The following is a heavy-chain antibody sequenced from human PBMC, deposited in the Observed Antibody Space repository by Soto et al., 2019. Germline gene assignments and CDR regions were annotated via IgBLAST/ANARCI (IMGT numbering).Heavy chain of an antibody. CDR2: IIPIFGTA. CDR1: GGTFSSYA. Sequence: SVKVSCKASGGTFSSYAISWVRQAPGQGLEWMGGIIPIFGTANYAQKFQGRVTITADESTSTAYMELSSLRSEDTAVYYCARDSVATAMAAYYYYYRMDVWGQGTKVTVSS. J-gene: IGHJ6*02. D-gene: IGHD5-18*01. CDR3: ARDSVATAMAAYYYYYRMDV. V-gene: IGHV1-69*13.